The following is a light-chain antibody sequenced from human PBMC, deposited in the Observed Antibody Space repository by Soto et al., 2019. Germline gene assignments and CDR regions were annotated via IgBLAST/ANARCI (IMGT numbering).Light chain of an antibody. J-gene: IGLJ2*01. CDR3: SSFTSSSTVL. Sequence: QSVLTQPASLSGSPGHSITISCTGTSSDVGGYNYVSWYQQHPGKSPKLMIYEVNNRPSGVSNRFSGSKSGNTASLTISGLQAEDEADYYCSSFTSSSTVLFGGGTKVTVL. CDR1: SSDVGGYNY. V-gene: IGLV2-14*01. CDR2: EVN.